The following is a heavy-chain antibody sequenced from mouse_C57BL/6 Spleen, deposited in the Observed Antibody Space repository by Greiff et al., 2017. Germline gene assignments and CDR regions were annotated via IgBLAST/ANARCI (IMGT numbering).Heavy chain of an antibody. CDR1: GYTFTEYT. V-gene: IGHV1-62-2*01. Sequence: QVQLKESGAELVKPGASVKLSCKASGYTFTEYTIHWVKQRSGQGLEWIGWFYPGSGSIKYNEKFKDKATLTADKSSSTAYMELSRLTSEDSAVYFGARQEEGGRRGEYLDYWGQGTTLTVSS. J-gene: IGHJ2*01. CDR2: FYPGSGSI. CDR3: ARQEEGGRRGEYLDY.